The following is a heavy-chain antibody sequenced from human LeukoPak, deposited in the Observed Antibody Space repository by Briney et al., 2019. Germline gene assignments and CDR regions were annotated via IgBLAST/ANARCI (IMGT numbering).Heavy chain of an antibody. Sequence: SGGSLRLSCVASGFTFYNYAMHWVRQAPGKGLEWVSGVTWNSGYTTYADSVKGRFTISRDNSKDSMYLQMTSLRPEDTAFYYCANGVARYFDWLSDWGQGTPVTVSS. CDR2: VTWNSGYT. J-gene: IGHJ4*02. V-gene: IGHV3-9*01. CDR3: ANGVARYFDWLSD. D-gene: IGHD3-9*01. CDR1: GFTFYNYA.